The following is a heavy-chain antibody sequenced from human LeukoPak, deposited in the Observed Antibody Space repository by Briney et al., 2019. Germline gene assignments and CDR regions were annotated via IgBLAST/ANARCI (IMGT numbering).Heavy chain of an antibody. D-gene: IGHD6-13*01. V-gene: IGHV3-66*01. J-gene: IGHJ6*02. CDR3: ARDQLGIAAAGKANYYYGMDV. CDR1: GFTVSSNH. Sequence: PGGSLRLSCAASGFTVSSNHMSWVRQAPGKGLEWVSVIYSGGSTYYADSVKGRFTISRDNSKNTLYLQMNSLRAEDTAVYYCARDQLGIAAAGKANYYYGMDVWGRGTTVTVSS. CDR2: IYSGGST.